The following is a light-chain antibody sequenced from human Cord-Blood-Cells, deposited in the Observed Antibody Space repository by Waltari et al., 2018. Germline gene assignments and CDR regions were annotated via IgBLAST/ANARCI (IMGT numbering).Light chain of an antibody. CDR2: DVS. CDR1: SSAVGGYNY. J-gene: IGLJ3*02. CDR3: SSYTSSSTYWV. V-gene: IGLV2-14*01. Sequence: QSALTQPASVSGSPGQPITISCTGTSSAVGGYNYFPWYQQQPGKAPKLMIYDVSKRPSGVSNRFSGSKSGNTASLTISGLQAEDEADYYCSSYTSSSTYWVFGGGTKLTVL.